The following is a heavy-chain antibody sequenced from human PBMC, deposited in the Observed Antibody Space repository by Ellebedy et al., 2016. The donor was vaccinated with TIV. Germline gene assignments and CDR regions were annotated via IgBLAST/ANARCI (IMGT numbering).Heavy chain of an antibody. Sequence: GESLKISXAASGFTFSSYSMNWVRQAPGKGLEWVSYISSSSSTIYYADSVKGRFTISRDNAKNSLYLQMNSLRDEDTAVYYCAREAIAVAGPWDWFDPWGQGTLVTVSS. J-gene: IGHJ5*02. CDR1: GFTFSSYS. CDR3: AREAIAVAGPWDWFDP. D-gene: IGHD6-19*01. V-gene: IGHV3-48*02. CDR2: ISSSSSTI.